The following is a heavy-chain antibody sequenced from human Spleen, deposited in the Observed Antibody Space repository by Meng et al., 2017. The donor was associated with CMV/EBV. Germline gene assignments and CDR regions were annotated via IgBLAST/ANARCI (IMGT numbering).Heavy chain of an antibody. CDR3: ARGKWLVGGRPFDY. V-gene: IGHV4-34*01. CDR2: INHSGST. CDR1: GGSFSGYY. Sequence: QVQLQQWGAGLLKPSEXLSLTCAVYGGSFSGYYWSWVRQPPGKGLEWIGEINHSGSTNYNPSLKSRVTISVDTSKNQFSLKLSSVTAADTAVYYCARGKWLVGGRPFDYWGQGHLVTVSS. J-gene: IGHJ4*02. D-gene: IGHD6-19*01.